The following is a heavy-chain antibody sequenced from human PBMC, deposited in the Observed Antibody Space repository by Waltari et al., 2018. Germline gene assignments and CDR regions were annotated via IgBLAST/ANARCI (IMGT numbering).Heavy chain of an antibody. D-gene: IGHD6-13*01. CDR2: MLGTGGTT. CDR3: ATAGRIAPPRSRYFDN. CDR1: GLTFSSYA. J-gene: IGHJ4*02. V-gene: IGHV3-23*01. Sequence: EVQLLESGGGLVQPGGSLRLSCTVSGLTFSSYAMSWVRQAPGKGLECVSTMLGTGGTTYYADSVKGRFTISRDNSRNTLYLQINSLRAEDTAVYFCATAGRIAPPRSRYFDNWGQGTLVSVSS.